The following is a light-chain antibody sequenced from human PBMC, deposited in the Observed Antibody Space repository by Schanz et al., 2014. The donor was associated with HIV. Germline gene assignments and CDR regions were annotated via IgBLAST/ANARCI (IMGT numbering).Light chain of an antibody. Sequence: QSALTQPPSASGSLGQSVTISCTGSRSDVGGYNYVSWYQQHPDKAPKLIIYDVTTRPSGISSRFSGSKSGNTAYLTISGLLAEDEADYYCQSYDTSLSDSGVFGGGTKVTVL. J-gene: IGLJ2*01. CDR1: RSDVGGYNY. CDR3: QSYDTSLSDSGV. V-gene: IGLV2-14*03. CDR2: DVT.